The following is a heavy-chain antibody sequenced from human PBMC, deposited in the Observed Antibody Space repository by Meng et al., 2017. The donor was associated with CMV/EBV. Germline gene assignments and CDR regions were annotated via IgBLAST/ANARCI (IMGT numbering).Heavy chain of an antibody. V-gene: IGHV1-2*02. Sequence: ASVKVSCKTSGYTFTSYGINWVRQAPGQGLEWMGWINPNSGGTNYAQKFQGRVTMTRDTSISTAYMELSRLRSDDTAVYYCARARWELLRAFVIWGQGTMVTVSS. D-gene: IGHD1-26*01. CDR1: GYTFTSYG. CDR3: ARARWELLRAFVI. CDR2: INPNSGGT. J-gene: IGHJ3*02.